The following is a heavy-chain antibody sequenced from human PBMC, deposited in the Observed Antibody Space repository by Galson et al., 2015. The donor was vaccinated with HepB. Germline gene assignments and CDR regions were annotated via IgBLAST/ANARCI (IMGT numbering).Heavy chain of an antibody. D-gene: IGHD3-22*01. J-gene: IGHJ4*02. CDR2: ISSSSSYI. Sequence: SLRLSCAASGFTFSSYSMNWVRQAPGKGLEWVSSISSSSSYIYYADSVKGRFTISRDNAKNSLYLQMNSLRAEDTAVYYCARDPSLYYYYDSRQYYFDYWGQGTLVTVSS. CDR1: GFTFSSYS. CDR3: ARDPSLYYYYDSRQYYFDY. V-gene: IGHV3-21*01.